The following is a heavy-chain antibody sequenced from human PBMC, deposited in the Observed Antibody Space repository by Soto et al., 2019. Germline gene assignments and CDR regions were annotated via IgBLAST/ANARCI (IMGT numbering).Heavy chain of an antibody. CDR3: AKDTSSSSYNWFDP. D-gene: IGHD6-13*01. CDR2: INHRGST. Sequence: SETLSLTCAVYVGSFSGYYWTWIRQPPGKGLEWIGEINHRGSTKYNPSLKSRVTISVDTSKNQFSLKLSSLTAADTALYYCAKDTSSSSYNWFDPWGQGTLVTVSS. J-gene: IGHJ5*02. CDR1: VGSFSGYY. V-gene: IGHV4-34*01.